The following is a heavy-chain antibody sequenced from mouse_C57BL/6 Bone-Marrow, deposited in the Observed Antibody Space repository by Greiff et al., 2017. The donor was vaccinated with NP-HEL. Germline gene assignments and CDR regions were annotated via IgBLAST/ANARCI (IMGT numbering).Heavy chain of an antibody. J-gene: IGHJ4*01. CDR3: ASTVVAEDAMDY. V-gene: IGHV1-81*01. Sequence: VKLMESGAELARPGASVKLSCKASGYTFTSYGISWVKQRTGQGLEWIGEIYPRSGNTYYNEKFKGKATLTAEKYSSTAYMELRSLTSEDSAVYFCASTVVAEDAMDYWGQGTSVTVSS. D-gene: IGHD1-1*01. CDR1: GYTFTSYG. CDR2: IYPRSGNT.